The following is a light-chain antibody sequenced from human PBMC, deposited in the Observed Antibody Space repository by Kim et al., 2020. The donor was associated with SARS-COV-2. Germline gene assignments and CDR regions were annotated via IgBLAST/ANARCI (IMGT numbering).Light chain of an antibody. Sequence: ASVGDRVTVTCRGSQGIRNDLAWFQQKPGKAPKRLIYAASSLKSGVPSRFSGSGSGTEITLTISSLQPEDFATYYFLQHNSLPLIFGGGTKVEIK. J-gene: IGKJ4*01. CDR3: LQHNSLPLI. CDR1: QGIRND. CDR2: AAS. V-gene: IGKV1-17*01.